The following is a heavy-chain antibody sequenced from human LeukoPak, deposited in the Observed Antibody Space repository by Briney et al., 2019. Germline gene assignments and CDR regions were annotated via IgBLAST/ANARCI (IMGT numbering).Heavy chain of an antibody. CDR3: ARVSTPSWNGLNWCDP. J-gene: IGHJ5*02. V-gene: IGHV6-1*01. Sequence: SQTLSLTCAISGDSVSNNSAAWNRIRQSPSRGLEWLGRTYYRSKWYNDYAVSVKSRISINSDTSKNQFSLQLNSVTPEDTAVYYLARVSTPSWNGLNWCDPWGQGTLVTVSS. CDR2: TYYRSKWYN. CDR1: GDSVSNNSAA. D-gene: IGHD1-1*01.